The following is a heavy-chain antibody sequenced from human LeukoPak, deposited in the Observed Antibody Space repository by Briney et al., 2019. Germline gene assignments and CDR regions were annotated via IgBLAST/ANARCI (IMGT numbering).Heavy chain of an antibody. CDR2: INVDGSST. J-gene: IGHJ3*02. CDR1: GFTFTTYS. D-gene: IGHD1-20*01. Sequence: GGSLRLSCEASGFTFTTYSMTWVRQAPGKGLVWVSRINVDGSSTNYADSVKGRFTISSDNAKNTLYLQMNSLRAEDTAVYYCARAMTGTRNAFDIWGQGTMVTVSS. CDR3: ARAMTGTRNAFDI. V-gene: IGHV3-74*01.